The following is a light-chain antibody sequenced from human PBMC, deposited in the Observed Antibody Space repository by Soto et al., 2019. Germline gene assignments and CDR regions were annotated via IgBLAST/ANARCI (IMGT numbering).Light chain of an antibody. J-gene: IGKJ4*01. CDR3: QQYYSPFLT. V-gene: IGKV4-1*01. CDR2: WAS. CDR1: QSVLYSPNNKNY. Sequence: DIVMTQSPDSLAVSLGERATINCKSSQSVLYSPNNKNYLAWYQQKPGQPPKLLIYWASTRESGVPDRFSGSGSRTDFTLTISSLQAEDVAVYYCQQYYSPFLTFGGGTKVEIK.